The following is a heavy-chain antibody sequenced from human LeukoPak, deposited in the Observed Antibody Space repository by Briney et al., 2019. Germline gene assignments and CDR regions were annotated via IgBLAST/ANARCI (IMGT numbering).Heavy chain of an antibody. V-gene: IGHV4-59*01. Sequence: SETLSLTCTVSGGSISSYYWSWIRRPPGKGLEWIGYIYYSGSTNYNPSLKSRVTISVDTSKNQFSLKLSSVTAADTAVYYCASSSWYSSSWSFDYWGQRTLVTVSS. D-gene: IGHD6-13*01. J-gene: IGHJ4*02. CDR1: GGSISSYY. CDR3: ASSSWYSSSWSFDY. CDR2: IYYSGST.